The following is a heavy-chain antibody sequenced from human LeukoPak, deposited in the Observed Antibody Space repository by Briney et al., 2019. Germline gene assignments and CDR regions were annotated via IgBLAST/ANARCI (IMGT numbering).Heavy chain of an antibody. CDR2: IYYSGST. J-gene: IGHJ3*02. Sequence: AETLSLTSTVSGGSISNYYWSWIRQHPGKGLEWIGYIYYSGSTNYNPSLKSRVTISVDTSKNQFSLKLSSVTAADTAAYYCARVVRVGATKPHAFDIWGQGTMVTVSS. CDR3: ARVVRVGATKPHAFDI. CDR1: GGSISNYY. D-gene: IGHD1-26*01. V-gene: IGHV4-59*01.